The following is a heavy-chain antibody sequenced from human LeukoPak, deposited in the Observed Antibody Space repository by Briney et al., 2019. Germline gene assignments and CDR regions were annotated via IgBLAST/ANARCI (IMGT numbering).Heavy chain of an antibody. CDR2: IHPRDSNT. Sequence: GESLKISCEASGYSFSNYWIGWVRQMPGKGLEWMGVIHPRDSNTRYSPSFQGQVTISAVKSIRTAFLQWDSLKASDTAIYYCATSSAYDKDLDYWGQGTLVIVSS. J-gene: IGHJ4*02. D-gene: IGHD5-12*01. CDR1: GYSFSNYW. V-gene: IGHV5-51*01. CDR3: ATSSAYDKDLDY.